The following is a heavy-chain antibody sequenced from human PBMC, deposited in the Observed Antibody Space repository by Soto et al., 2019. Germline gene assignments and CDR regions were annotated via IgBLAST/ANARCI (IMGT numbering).Heavy chain of an antibody. V-gene: IGHV3-33*01. J-gene: IGHJ6*02. D-gene: IGHD3-9*01. CDR2: IWYDGSNK. CDR3: ARDRDILTGPMDV. CDR1: GFTFSSYG. Sequence: GGSLILSCAASGFTFSSYGMHWVRQAPGKGLEWVAVIWYDGSNKYYADSVRGRFTISRDNSKNTLYLQMNSLRAEDTAVYYCARDRDILTGPMDVWGQGTTVTVSS.